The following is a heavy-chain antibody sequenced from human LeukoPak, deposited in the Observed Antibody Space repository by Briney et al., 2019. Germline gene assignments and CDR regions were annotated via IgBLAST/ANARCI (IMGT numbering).Heavy chain of an antibody. CDR2: INHSGTT. D-gene: IGHD4-17*01. V-gene: IGHV4-34*01. CDR1: GGSFSGYY. CDR3: ARAGPYALDH. Sequence: SETLSLTCVVYGGSFSGYYWSWIRQPPGKGLEWLGEINHSGTTNYNPSLKSRVTLSVDKSKNQFSLKLNSVTAADTAVYYCARAGPYALDHWGQGTLVTVSS. J-gene: IGHJ4*02.